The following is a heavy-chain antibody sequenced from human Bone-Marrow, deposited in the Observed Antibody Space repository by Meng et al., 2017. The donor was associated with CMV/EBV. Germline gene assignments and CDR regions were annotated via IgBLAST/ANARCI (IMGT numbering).Heavy chain of an antibody. CDR3: VRSSGWSLFDY. D-gene: IGHD6-19*01. J-gene: IGHJ4*02. CDR2: IRSDGSAT. V-gene: IGHV1-2*02. CDR1: GYTFSDYY. Sequence: QGRQMEVGAGVREPGASFKVSCKTSGYTFSDYYMHWVRQAPGQGLEWMGWIRSDGSATNYAQKFRGRVTMTRDASVSTAYMELSGLTSDDTAVYFCVRSSGWSLFDYWGPGALVTSPQ.